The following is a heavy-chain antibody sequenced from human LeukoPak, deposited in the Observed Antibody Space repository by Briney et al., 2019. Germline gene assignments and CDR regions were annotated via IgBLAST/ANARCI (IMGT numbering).Heavy chain of an antibody. CDR2: ISYDGSNK. Sequence: PGRSLRLSCAASGFTFSSYAMHWVRQAPGKGLEWVAVISYDGSNKYYADSVKGRFTISRDNSKNTLYLQMNSLRAEDTAVYYCASGYDYGDYDFQHWGQGTLVTVSS. J-gene: IGHJ1*01. D-gene: IGHD4-17*01. V-gene: IGHV3-30*04. CDR1: GFTFSSYA. CDR3: ASGYDYGDYDFQH.